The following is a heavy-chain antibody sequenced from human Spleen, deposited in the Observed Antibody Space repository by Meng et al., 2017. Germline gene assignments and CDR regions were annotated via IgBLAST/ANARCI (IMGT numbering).Heavy chain of an antibody. Sequence: ASVKVSCKASGYTFTSYDINWVRQATGQGLEWMGWMNPNSGNTGYAQKFQGRVTMTRNTSISTAYMELSSLRSEDTAVYYCARLEHGDYADLPYYYYGMDVWGQGTTVTVSS. D-gene: IGHD4-17*01. CDR1: GYTFTSYD. J-gene: IGHJ6*02. CDR3: ARLEHGDYADLPYYYYGMDV. CDR2: MNPNSGNT. V-gene: IGHV1-8*01.